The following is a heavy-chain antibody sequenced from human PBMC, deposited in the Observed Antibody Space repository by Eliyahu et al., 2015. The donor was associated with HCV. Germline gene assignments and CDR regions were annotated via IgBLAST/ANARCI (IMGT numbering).Heavy chain of an antibody. CDR2: IYYSGST. CDR1: GGSISSSSYY. Sequence: QLQLQESGPGLVKPSETLSLTCTVSGGSISSSSYYWGWIRQPPGKGLEWIGSIYYSGSTYYNPSLKSRVTISVDTSKNQFSLKLSSVTAADTAVYYCARRGYSGYDYGGWFDPWGQGTLVTVSS. V-gene: IGHV4-39*01. D-gene: IGHD5-12*01. J-gene: IGHJ5*02. CDR3: ARRGYSGYDYGGWFDP.